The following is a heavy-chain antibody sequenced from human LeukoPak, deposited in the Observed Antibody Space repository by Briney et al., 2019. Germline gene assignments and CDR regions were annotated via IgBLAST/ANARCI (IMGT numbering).Heavy chain of an antibody. CDR2: ISHIGST. V-gene: IGHV4-38-2*02. CDR3: GCGYNPIDD. CDR1: GYSISNGYN. D-gene: IGHD5-24*01. Sequence: KPSETLSLTCTVSGYSISNGYNRGWVRQPPGKGLECIGSISHIGSTYYNPSLESRVTISVDSSKNQFSLKLSSVAAADTAVYYCGCGYNPIDDWGQGTLGTVSA. J-gene: IGHJ4*02.